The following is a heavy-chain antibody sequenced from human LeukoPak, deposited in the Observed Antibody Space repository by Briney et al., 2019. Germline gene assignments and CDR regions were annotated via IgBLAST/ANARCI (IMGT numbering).Heavy chain of an antibody. CDR2: ITSDASST. CDR1: GFTFSNYW. J-gene: IGHJ4*02. CDR3: ARDSNWSPDY. D-gene: IGHD1-20*01. V-gene: IGHV3-74*01. Sequence: GGSLRLSCAASGFTFSNYWMHWARRAPGKGLVWVSRITSDASSTSYADSVKGRFTISRDNAKNTLYLRMNSLRAEDTAVYYCARDSNWSPDYWGQGTLVTISS.